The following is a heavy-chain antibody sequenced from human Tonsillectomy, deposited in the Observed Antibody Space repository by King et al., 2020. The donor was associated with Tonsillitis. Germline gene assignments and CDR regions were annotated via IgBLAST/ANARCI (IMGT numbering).Heavy chain of an antibody. J-gene: IGHJ4*02. Sequence: QLVQSGAEVKKPGASVKISCKASGYSFTTYAIHWVRQAPGQRLEWMGWINAGDGITKYSQNFQGRVTITSDTAASTAYMQLSSLRSDDTAVYYCARGPTSYGAGANFDSWGQGTLVTVSS. CDR2: INAGDGIT. D-gene: IGHD3-10*01. V-gene: IGHV1-3*01. CDR3: ARGPTSYGAGANFDS. CDR1: GYSFTTYA.